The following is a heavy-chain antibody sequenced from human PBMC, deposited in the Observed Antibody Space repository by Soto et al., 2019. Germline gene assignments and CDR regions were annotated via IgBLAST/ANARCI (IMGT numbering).Heavy chain of an antibody. CDR2: ISYDGSNK. Sequence: GGSLRLSCAASGFTFSSYGMHWVRQAPGKGLEWVAVISYDGSNKYYADSVKGRFTISRDNSKNTLYLQMNSLRAEDTAVYYCAKATLRRITMVRGVGPDYWGQGTLVTVSS. CDR1: GFTFSSYG. V-gene: IGHV3-30*18. J-gene: IGHJ4*02. CDR3: AKATLRRITMVRGVGPDY. D-gene: IGHD3-10*01.